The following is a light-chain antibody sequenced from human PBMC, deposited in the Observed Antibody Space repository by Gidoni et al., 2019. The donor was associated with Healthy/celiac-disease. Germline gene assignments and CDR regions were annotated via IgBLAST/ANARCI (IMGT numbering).Light chain of an antibody. CDR3: AAWDDSLNVYV. V-gene: IGLV1-44*01. J-gene: IGLJ1*01. Sequence: QSVLTQPPSASGTPGQRVTISCSGSSSNLGSNTVNWYQQLPGTAPKLLIYSNNQRPSGVPDRFSGSKSGTSASLAISGLQSEDEADYYCAAWDDSLNVYVFRTGTKVTVL. CDR2: SNN. CDR1: SSNLGSNT.